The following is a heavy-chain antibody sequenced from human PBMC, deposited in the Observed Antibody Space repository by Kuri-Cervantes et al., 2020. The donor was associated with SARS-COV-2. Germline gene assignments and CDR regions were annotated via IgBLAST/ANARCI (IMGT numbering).Heavy chain of an antibody. Sequence: ESLKISCTVSGGSIRTYCWGWIRQPPGKGLEWIGYIYYSGSTNYNPPLKSRVTVSVDTSKNQFFLKLSSVTAADTAVYYCARLGKNCTNGICNTYHYYYMDVWGKGTTVTVSS. CDR3: ARLGKNCTNGICNTYHYYYMDV. J-gene: IGHJ6*03. CDR2: IYYSGST. V-gene: IGHV4-59*01. D-gene: IGHD2-8*01. CDR1: GGSIRTYC.